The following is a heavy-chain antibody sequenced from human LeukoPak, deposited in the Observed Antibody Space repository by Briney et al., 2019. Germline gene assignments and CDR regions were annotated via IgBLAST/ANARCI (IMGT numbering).Heavy chain of an antibody. V-gene: IGHV3-23*01. CDR3: AKDKIHSMVRGFRHYFDY. CDR2: ISGSGGST. CDR1: GFTFSSYA. D-gene: IGHD3-10*01. J-gene: IGHJ4*02. Sequence: PGGSLRLSCAASGFTFSSYAMSWVRQAPGKGLEWVSAISGSGGSTYYADSVKGRFTISRDNSKNTLYLQMNSLRAEDTAVYYCAKDKIHSMVRGFRHYFDYWGQGTLVTVSS.